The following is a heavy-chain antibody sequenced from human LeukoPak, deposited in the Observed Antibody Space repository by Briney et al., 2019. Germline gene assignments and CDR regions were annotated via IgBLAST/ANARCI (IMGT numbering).Heavy chain of an antibody. J-gene: IGHJ4*02. CDR1: GGSISSSSYY. Sequence: SETLSLTCTISGGSISSSSYYWGWIRQPPGKGLEWIWSIYYSGSTYYNPSLKSRVTISVDTSKNQFSLKLSSVTAADTAVYYCATEGYCTNGVCSSRIHWGQGTLVTVSS. V-gene: IGHV4-39*01. CDR3: ATEGYCTNGVCSSRIH. CDR2: IYYSGST. D-gene: IGHD2-8*01.